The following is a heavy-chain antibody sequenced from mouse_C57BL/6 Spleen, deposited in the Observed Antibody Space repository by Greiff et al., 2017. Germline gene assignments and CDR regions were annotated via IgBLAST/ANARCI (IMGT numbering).Heavy chain of an antibody. CDR2: IDPSDSYT. J-gene: IGHJ4*01. CDR3: AQGAYYSNYETMDY. Sequence: VQLQQPGAELVMPGASVKLSCKASGYTFTSYWMHWVKQRPGQGLEWIGEIDPSDSYTNYNQKFKGKSTLTVDKSSSTAYMQLSSLTSEDSAVYYCAQGAYYSNYETMDYWGQGTSVTVSS. D-gene: IGHD2-5*01. V-gene: IGHV1-69*01. CDR1: GYTFTSYW.